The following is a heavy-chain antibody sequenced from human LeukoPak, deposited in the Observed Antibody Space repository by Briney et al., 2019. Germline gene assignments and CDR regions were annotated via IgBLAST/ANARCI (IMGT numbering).Heavy chain of an antibody. Sequence: GGSLRLSCAASGFTFSNYGMHWVRQPPGKGLEWVAFIRYDGGIKHYADSVKGRFTLSRDNSKNTLYLQMNSLRAEDTAIYYCAKHSSSWPRENYFDYWGQGTLVTVSS. CDR3: AKHSSSWPRENYFDY. D-gene: IGHD6-13*01. V-gene: IGHV3-30*02. CDR2: IRYDGGIK. CDR1: GFTFSNYG. J-gene: IGHJ4*02.